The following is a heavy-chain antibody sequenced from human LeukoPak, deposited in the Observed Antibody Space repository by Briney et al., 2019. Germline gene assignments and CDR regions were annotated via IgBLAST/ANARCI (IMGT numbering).Heavy chain of an antibody. V-gene: IGHV4-59*08. CDR3: ARHLCYYYGMDV. CDR1: GGSISSYY. Sequence: SETLSLTCTVSGGSISSYYWSWIRQPPGKGLEWIGYIYYSGSTNYNPSLKSRVTISVDTSKNQFSLKLSSVTAADTAVYYCARHLCYYYGMDVWGQGTTVTVSS. J-gene: IGHJ6*02. CDR2: IYYSGST.